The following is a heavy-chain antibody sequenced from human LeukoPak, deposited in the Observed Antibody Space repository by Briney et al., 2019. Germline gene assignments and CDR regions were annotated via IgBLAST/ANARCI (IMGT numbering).Heavy chain of an antibody. Sequence: GGSLRLSCAASGFTFSSYGMHWVRQAPGKGLEWVAFIRYDGSNKYYADSVKGRFTISRDNSKNTLYLQMNSLRAEDTAVYYCAKSVTVAGTEWYIVAEYFQHWGQGTLVTVSS. D-gene: IGHD6-19*01. V-gene: IGHV3-30*02. CDR2: IRYDGSNK. J-gene: IGHJ1*01. CDR1: GFTFSSYG. CDR3: AKSVTVAGTEWYIVAEYFQH.